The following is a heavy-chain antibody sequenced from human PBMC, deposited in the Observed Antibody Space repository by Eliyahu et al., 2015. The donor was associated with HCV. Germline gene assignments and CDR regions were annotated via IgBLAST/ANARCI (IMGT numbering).Heavy chain of an antibody. CDR2: KCDSGYS. CDR3: ARIERGYNPSTGPFDC. J-gene: IGHJ4*02. V-gene: IGHV4-59*01. CDR1: GGSISSYC. Sequence: QVQLQESGPGLVKPSETLSLTCTVSGGSISSYCWNWMRQPPGKGLEWIGYKCDSGYSDYNPSLKSRVIISLDTSKTQFSLKVYSMTAADTAVYYCARIERGYNPSTGPFDCWGPGRLVTVSS. D-gene: IGHD5-24*01.